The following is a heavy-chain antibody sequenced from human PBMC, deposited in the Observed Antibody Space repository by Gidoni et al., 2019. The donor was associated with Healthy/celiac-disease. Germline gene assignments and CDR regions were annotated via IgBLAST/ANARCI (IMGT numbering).Heavy chain of an antibody. CDR3: ARFGSYGDYDGFDY. Sequence: VQLVESGGGLVKPGGSLRLSCAASGFTFSSYRMNWVRQAPGKGLGWVSSISSSSSYIYYADSVKVRFTISRDNAKNSLYLQMNSLRAEDTAVYYCARFGSYGDYDGFDYWGQGTLVTVSS. D-gene: IGHD4-17*01. J-gene: IGHJ4*02. CDR1: GFTFSSYR. CDR2: ISSSSSYI. V-gene: IGHV3-21*01.